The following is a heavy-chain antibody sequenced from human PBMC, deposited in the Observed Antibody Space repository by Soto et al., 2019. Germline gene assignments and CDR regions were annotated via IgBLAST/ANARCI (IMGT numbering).Heavy chain of an antibody. CDR2: INPNSGGT. V-gene: IGHV1-2*02. CDR1: GYTFTGYY. J-gene: IGHJ4*02. Sequence: GASVKVSCKASGYTFTGYYMHWVRQAPGQGLEWMGWINPNSGGTNYAQKFQGRVTMTRDTSISTAYMELSRLRSDDTAVYYCARDGGTSYSGSYPRDYWGQGTLVTVSS. CDR3: ARDGGTSYSGSYPRDY. D-gene: IGHD1-26*01.